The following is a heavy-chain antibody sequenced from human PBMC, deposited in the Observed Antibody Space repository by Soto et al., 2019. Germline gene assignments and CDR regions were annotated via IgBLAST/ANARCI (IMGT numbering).Heavy chain of an antibody. CDR3: ARDSRRLRYYYYGMDV. J-gene: IGHJ6*02. CDR1: GGSVSSEHYY. CDR2: IYYSGST. V-gene: IGHV4-30-4*01. Sequence: PSETLSLTCTVSGGSVSSEHYYWSWIRQPPGKGLEWIGYIYYSGSTYYNPSLKSRVTISVDTSKNQFSLKLSSVTAADTAVYYCARDSRRLRYYYYGMDVWGQGTTVTVSS.